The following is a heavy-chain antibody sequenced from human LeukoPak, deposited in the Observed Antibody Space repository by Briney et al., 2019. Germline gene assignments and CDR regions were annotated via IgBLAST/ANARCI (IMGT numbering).Heavy chain of an antibody. D-gene: IGHD6-13*01. Sequence: PSETLSLTCTVSGGSISGYYWSWIRQPAGKGLEWIGRIYTSGSTNYNPSLKSRVTMSVDTSKNQFSLKLSSVTAADTAVYYCARVAAAGTSYFDYWGQGTLVTVSS. J-gene: IGHJ4*02. CDR3: ARVAAAGTSYFDY. CDR2: IYTSGST. CDR1: GGSISGYY. V-gene: IGHV4-4*07.